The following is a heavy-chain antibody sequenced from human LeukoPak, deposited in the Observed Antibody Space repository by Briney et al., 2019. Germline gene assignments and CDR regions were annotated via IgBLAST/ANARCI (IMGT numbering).Heavy chain of an antibody. V-gene: IGHV3-30-3*01. CDR1: GFIFSSYV. Sequence: PGRSLRLSCAASGFIFSSYVMHRVRQAPGKGLEWVAVISYDGSNKYNADSVKGRFTISRDNSKNTLYLEMNSLRAEDTAVYYCARGVGRTRAPPLDYWGQGTLVTGSS. CDR2: ISYDGSNK. D-gene: IGHD2-15*01. J-gene: IGHJ4*02. CDR3: ARGVGRTRAPPLDY.